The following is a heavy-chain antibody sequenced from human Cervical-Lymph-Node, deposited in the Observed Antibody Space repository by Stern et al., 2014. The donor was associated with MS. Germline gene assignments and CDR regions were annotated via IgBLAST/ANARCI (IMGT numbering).Heavy chain of an antibody. CDR1: GDSIRSYS. D-gene: IGHD3-22*01. V-gene: IGHV4-59*01. J-gene: IGHJ4*02. Sequence: VQLVESGPGLVKPSETLSLTCAVSGDSIRSYSWSWIRQPPGKGLEWIGYIYYSGSTKSSPSLKSRVAISLETSKNQFSLKLRSVTAADTAIYYCARVPGGDYDASGFNYYFDIWGQGTLVTVSP. CDR2: IYYSGST. CDR3: ARVPGGDYDASGFNYYFDI.